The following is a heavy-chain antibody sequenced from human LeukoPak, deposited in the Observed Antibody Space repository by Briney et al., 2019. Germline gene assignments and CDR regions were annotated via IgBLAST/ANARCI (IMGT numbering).Heavy chain of an antibody. J-gene: IGHJ4*02. V-gene: IGHV1-69*06. D-gene: IGHD3-22*01. Sequence: SVKVSCKASGGTFSSYAISWVRQAPGQGLEWMGGIIPIFGTANYAQKFQGRVTITADKSTSTAYMELSSLRSEDTAVYYCARAKEGYDGSGYYYVFDYWGQGTLVTVSS. CDR3: ARAKEGYDGSGYYYVFDY. CDR1: GGTFSSYA. CDR2: IIPIFGTA.